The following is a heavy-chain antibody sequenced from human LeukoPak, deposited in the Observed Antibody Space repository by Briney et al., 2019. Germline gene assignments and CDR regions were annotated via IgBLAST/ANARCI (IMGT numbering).Heavy chain of an antibody. Sequence: KTSETLSLTCAVYGGSFSGYYWSWICQPPGKGLEWIGEINHSGSTNYNPSLKSRVTISVATYKNQFYLKLSSVTAADTAVYYCAGVNLGYSCYDFDYWGQGTLVTVSS. J-gene: IGHJ4*02. CDR3: AGVNLGYSCYDFDY. CDR1: GGSFSGYY. D-gene: IGHD5-12*01. V-gene: IGHV4-34*01. CDR2: INHSGST.